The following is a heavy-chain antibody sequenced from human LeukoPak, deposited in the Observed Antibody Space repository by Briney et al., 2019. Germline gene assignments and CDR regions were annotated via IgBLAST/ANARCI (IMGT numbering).Heavy chain of an antibody. Sequence: GRSLRLSCAASGFTFSNYGVHWVRQVPGKGLEWVAAIWFDGIRKYYADSVKGRPTISRDNSKNTLYLQMNSLRAEDTAVYYCARDLEDSSPFGAFDMWGQGTMVTVSS. J-gene: IGHJ3*02. D-gene: IGHD3-22*01. V-gene: IGHV3-33*01. CDR3: ARDLEDSSPFGAFDM. CDR2: IWFDGIRK. CDR1: GFTFSNYG.